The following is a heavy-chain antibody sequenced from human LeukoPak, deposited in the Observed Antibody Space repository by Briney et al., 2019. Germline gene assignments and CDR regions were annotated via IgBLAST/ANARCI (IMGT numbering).Heavy chain of an antibody. J-gene: IGHJ4*02. V-gene: IGHV1-69*01. CDR3: ARDGGSDYDFWSGYYW. CDR1: GGTFSSYA. CDR2: IIPIFGTA. Sequence: SVKVSCKPSGGTFSSYAISWVRQAPGQGLEWMGGIIPIFGTANYAQKLQGRVTITADESTSTAYMELSSLRSEDTAVYYCARDGGSDYDFWSGYYWWGQGTLVTVSS. D-gene: IGHD3-3*01.